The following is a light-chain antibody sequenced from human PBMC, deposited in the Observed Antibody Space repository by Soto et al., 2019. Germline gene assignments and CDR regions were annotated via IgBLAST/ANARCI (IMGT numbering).Light chain of an antibody. J-gene: IGKJ2*03. Sequence: EIVLTQSPGTLSLSLGERATLSCRASQSVSSNYLAWYQQKPGQAPRLLIYGTSSRATGIPDRFSGSGSGTDFTLTIIRLQPEDFAVYYCQQYGNSPRYSFGQGTKLEI. CDR3: QQYGNSPRYS. CDR2: GTS. CDR1: QSVSSNY. V-gene: IGKV3-20*01.